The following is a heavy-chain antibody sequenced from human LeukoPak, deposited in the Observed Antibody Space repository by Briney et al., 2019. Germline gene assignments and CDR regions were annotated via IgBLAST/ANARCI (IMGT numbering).Heavy chain of an antibody. CDR2: IYHSGST. V-gene: IGHV4-38-2*02. CDR3: ARDATGDYASVDY. J-gene: IGHJ4*02. CDR1: GYSISSGYY. D-gene: IGHD4-17*01. Sequence: SETLSLTCTVSGYSISSGYYWGWIRQPPGKGLEWIGSIYHSGSTYYNPSLKSRVTISVDTSKNQFSLKLSSVTAADTAVYYCARDATGDYASVDYWGQGTLVTVSS.